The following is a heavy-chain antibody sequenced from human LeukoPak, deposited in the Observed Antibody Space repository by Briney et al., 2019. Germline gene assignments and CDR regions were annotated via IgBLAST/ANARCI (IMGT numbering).Heavy chain of an antibody. D-gene: IGHD4-17*01. Sequence: KASQTLSLTCTASGGSISSYYWSWIRQPPGKGLEWIGYIYYSGSTNYNPSLKSRVTITVDPSQNQISLKLSSVTAADTAVYYCARVDYGAHDIWGQGTMVTVSS. CDR2: IYYSGST. J-gene: IGHJ3*02. CDR1: GGSISSYY. CDR3: ARVDYGAHDI. V-gene: IGHV4-59*01.